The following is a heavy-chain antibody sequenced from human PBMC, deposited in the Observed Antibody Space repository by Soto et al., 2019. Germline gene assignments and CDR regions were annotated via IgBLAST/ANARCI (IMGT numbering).Heavy chain of an antibody. D-gene: IGHD2-15*01. CDR3: ARLQYTVVTALDI. V-gene: IGHV4-59*01. CDR2: IYYSGST. Sequence: SETLSLTCTVSGGSISSYYWSWIRQPPGKGLEWIGYIYYSGSTNYNPSLKSRVTISVDTSKNQFSLKLSSVTAADTAVYYCARLQYTVVTALDIWGQGTMVTVSS. J-gene: IGHJ3*02. CDR1: GGSISSYY.